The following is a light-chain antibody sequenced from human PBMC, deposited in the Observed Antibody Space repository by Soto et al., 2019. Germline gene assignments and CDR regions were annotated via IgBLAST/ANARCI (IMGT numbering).Light chain of an antibody. CDR3: QQSYSTLGWR. CDR1: QSISSY. CDR2: AAS. Sequence: DIQMTQSPSSLSASVGDRVTITCRASQSISSYLNWYQQKPGKAPKLLIYAASSLKSGVTSRFSGSGSVTDFTLTISSLQPEDFATYYCQQSYSTLGWRVGQGTKVDIK. V-gene: IGKV1-39*01. J-gene: IGKJ1*01.